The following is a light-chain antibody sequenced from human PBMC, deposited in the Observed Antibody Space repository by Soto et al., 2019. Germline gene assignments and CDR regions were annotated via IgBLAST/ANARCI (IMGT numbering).Light chain of an antibody. CDR1: STNIGSKT. CDR3: AAWDDSLNGVV. V-gene: IGLV1-44*01. J-gene: IGLJ2*01. Sequence: QSVLTQPPSASGTPGQRVTISCTGSSTNIGSKTVNSYQQLPGTDPTLLIYSNNQRPPGVPDQFSGSKSGTSVSLAISGLQSEDEADYYYAAWDDSLNGVVFGGGTKLTVL. CDR2: SNN.